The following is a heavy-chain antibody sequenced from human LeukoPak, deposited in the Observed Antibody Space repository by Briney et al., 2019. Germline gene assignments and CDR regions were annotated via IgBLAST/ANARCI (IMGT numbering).Heavy chain of an antibody. CDR1: GFTFSSYA. V-gene: IGHV3-30-3*02. J-gene: IGHJ6*03. Sequence: GRSLRLSCAASGFTFSSYAMHWVRQAPGKGLEWVAVISYDGSNKYYADSVKGRFTISRDNSKNTLYLQMNSLRAEDTAVYYCAKSGGNPRVGVYYYYYMDVWGKGTTVTVSS. CDR2: ISYDGSNK. D-gene: IGHD4-23*01. CDR3: AKSGGNPRVGVYYYYYMDV.